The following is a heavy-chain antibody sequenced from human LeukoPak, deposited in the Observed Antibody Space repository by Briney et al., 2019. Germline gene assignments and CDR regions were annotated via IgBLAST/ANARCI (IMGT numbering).Heavy chain of an antibody. V-gene: IGHV3-21*01. CDR1: GFTFSSYS. CDR2: ISSSSSYI. Sequence: PGGSLRLSCAASGFTFSSYSMNWVRQAPGKGLEWVSSISSSSSYIYYADSVKARFTISRDNAKNSLYLQMNSLRAEDTAVYYCARDTSHTAGTSWFDPWGQGTLVTVSS. J-gene: IGHJ5*02. CDR3: ARDTSHTAGTSWFDP. D-gene: IGHD1-7*01.